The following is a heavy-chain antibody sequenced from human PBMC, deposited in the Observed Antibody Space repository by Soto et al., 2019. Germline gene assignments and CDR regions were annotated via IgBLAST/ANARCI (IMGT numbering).Heavy chain of an antibody. CDR1: GGTFSSYA. V-gene: IGHV1-69*13. J-gene: IGHJ4*02. Sequence: ASVKVSCKASGGTFSSYAISWVRQAPGQGLEWVGGIIPIFGTANSAQKFQGRVTITADESTSTAYMELSSLRSEDTAVYYCARGFEYGKGPTVTNEPTNDYWGQGTLVTVSS. CDR2: IIPIFGTA. D-gene: IGHD4-4*01. CDR3: ARGFEYGKGPTVTNEPTNDY.